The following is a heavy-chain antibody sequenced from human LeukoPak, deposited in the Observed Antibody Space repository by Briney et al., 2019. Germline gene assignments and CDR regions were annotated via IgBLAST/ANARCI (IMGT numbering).Heavy chain of an antibody. CDR1: GFTFSSYA. CDR3: AREMYTTTTPDY. CDR2: ISGSSNII. J-gene: IGHJ4*02. V-gene: IGHV3-21*01. D-gene: IGHD2-2*02. Sequence: GGSLRLSYAASGFTFSSYAMSWVRQAPGKGLEWVSSISGSSNIIYYADSVKGRFTISRDNAENSLYLQMNSLRAGDTAVYYCAREMYTTTTPDYWGQGTLVTVSS.